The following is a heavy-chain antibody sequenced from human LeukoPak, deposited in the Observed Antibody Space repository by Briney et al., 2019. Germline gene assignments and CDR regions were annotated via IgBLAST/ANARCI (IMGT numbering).Heavy chain of an antibody. D-gene: IGHD2-2*01. Sequence: GGSLRLSCAASGFTFSSYAMSWVRQAPGKGLEWVGHIKNKTNGGTTDYAAPVKGRFIISRDDSKNTLYLQMNSLRTEDTAVYYCARGFCSSTSCYQGPFDFWGQGTLVTVSS. CDR3: ARGFCSSTSCYQGPFDF. V-gene: IGHV3-15*01. CDR1: GFTFSSYA. J-gene: IGHJ4*02. CDR2: IKNKTNGGTT.